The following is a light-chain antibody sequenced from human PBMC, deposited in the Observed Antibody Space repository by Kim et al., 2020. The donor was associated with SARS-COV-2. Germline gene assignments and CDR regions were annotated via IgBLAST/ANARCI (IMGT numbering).Light chain of an antibody. V-gene: IGKV1-5*03. Sequence: DIQMTQSPSTLSASVGDRVTITCRASQCISSWLAWYQQKPEKAPKLLIYKASSLGSGVPSRFSGSGSGTEFTLTISSLQPDDFATYYCQQYNSYSPWTFGQGTKVEIK. CDR1: QCISSW. CDR2: KAS. J-gene: IGKJ1*01. CDR3: QQYNSYSPWT.